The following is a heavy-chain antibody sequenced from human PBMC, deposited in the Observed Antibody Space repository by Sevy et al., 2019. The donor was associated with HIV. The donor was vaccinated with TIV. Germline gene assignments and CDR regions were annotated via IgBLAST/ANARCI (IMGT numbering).Heavy chain of an antibody. V-gene: IGHV3-33*01. CDR3: ARDNMIVVEPDYYYGMDV. Sequence: GGSLRLSCAASGFTFSSYGMHWVRQAPGKGLEWVAVIWYDGSNKYYADSVKGRFTISRDNSKNTLYLQMNSLRAEDTAVYYCARDNMIVVEPDYYYGMDVWGQGTTVTVSS. CDR2: IWYDGSNK. CDR1: GFTFSSYG. J-gene: IGHJ6*02. D-gene: IGHD3-22*01.